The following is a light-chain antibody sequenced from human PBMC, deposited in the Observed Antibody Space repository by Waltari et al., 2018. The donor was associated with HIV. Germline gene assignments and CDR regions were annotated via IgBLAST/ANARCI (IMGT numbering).Light chain of an antibody. J-gene: IGLJ1*01. V-gene: IGLV2-14*03. Sequence: QSALTQPASVSGSPGQSITISCTGTSSDVSSTKYVSWHQQYPGEAPKLIIHDVSDRPSGISNRFSGSKSGNMASLTISGLQTEDEADYYCSSYTSSSTYVFGTGTRVTVL. CDR3: SSYTSSSTYV. CDR2: DVS. CDR1: SSDVSSTKY.